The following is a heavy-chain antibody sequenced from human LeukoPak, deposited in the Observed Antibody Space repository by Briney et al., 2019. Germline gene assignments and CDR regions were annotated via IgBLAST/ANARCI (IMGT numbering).Heavy chain of an antibody. CDR2: ISDDGSNK. CDR3: ARVDDLDAFDI. CDR1: GFTFSSYA. V-gene: IGHV3-30*04. J-gene: IGHJ3*02. D-gene: IGHD2-2*03. Sequence: GGSLRLSCAASGFTFSSYAMHWVRQAPGKGLEWVAVISDDGSNKYYADSVKGRFTISRDNSKNTLYLQMNSLRPEDTAVYYCARVDDLDAFDIWGQGTMVTVSS.